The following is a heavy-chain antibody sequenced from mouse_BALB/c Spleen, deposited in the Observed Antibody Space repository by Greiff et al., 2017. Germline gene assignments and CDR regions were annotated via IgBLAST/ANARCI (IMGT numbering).Heavy chain of an antibody. V-gene: IGHV1-87*01. D-gene: IGHD2-14*01. Sequence: VKLQESGAELAKPGASVKMSCKASGYTFTSYWMHWVKQRPGQGLEWIGAIYPGDGDTRYTQKFKGKATLTADKSSSTAYMQLSSLASEDSAVYYCAGGYDDAMDYWGQGTSVTVSS. CDR2: IYPGDGDT. CDR3: AGGYDDAMDY. CDR1: GYTFTSYW. J-gene: IGHJ4*01.